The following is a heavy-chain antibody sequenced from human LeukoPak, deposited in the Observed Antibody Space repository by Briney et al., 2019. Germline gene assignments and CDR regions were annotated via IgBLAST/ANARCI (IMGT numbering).Heavy chain of an antibody. D-gene: IGHD6-13*01. V-gene: IGHV4-59*01. CDR2: IYYRGDI. J-gene: IGHJ4*02. CDR1: DGSIRTYY. Sequence: SETLSLTCSVSDGSIRTYYWSWIRQSPGQGLEWIGNIYYRGDINYNPSLKSRVIISIDTSKNQFSLKVTSLTAADTAVYYCARDRVAAASLDYWGQGTLVTVSS. CDR3: ARDRVAAASLDY.